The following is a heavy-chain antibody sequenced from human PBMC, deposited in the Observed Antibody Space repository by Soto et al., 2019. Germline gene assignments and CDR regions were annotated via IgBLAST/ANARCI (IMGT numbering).Heavy chain of an antibody. CDR3: ARDSVWFGVFNCCCNGVDV. V-gene: IGHV4-30-4*01. D-gene: IGHD3-10*01. CDR1: GASISSGNFY. J-gene: IGHJ6*02. CDR2: IFYSGTT. Sequence: QVQLQESGPGLVKPSQTLSLTCTVSGASISSGNFYWTWIRQPPGKGLEWIVYIFYSGTTYYNPSLQSRATISKDTSKNQFSLKLNTVTSADTAMYYCARDSVWFGVFNCCCNGVDVWGQGTTVTVS.